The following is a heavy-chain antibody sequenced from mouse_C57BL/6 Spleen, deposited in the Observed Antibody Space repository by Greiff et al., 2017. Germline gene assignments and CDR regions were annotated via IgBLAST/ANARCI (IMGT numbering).Heavy chain of an antibody. CDR2: IHPNSGST. J-gene: IGHJ4*01. CDR1: GYTFTSYW. V-gene: IGHV1-64*01. D-gene: IGHD1-1*01. Sequence: QVQLKQSGAELVKPGASVKLSCKASGYTFTSYWMHWVKQRPGQGLEWIGMIHPNSGSTNYNEKFKSKATLTVDKSSSTAYMQLSSLTSEDSAVYYCARIPYGTVVPYYAMDYWGQGTSVTVSS. CDR3: ARIPYGTVVPYYAMDY.